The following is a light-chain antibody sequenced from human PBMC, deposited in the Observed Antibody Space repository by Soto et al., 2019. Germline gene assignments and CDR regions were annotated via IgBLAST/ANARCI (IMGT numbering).Light chain of an antibody. Sequence: DVQMTQSPATLSASIGDRATLSCRASQSLGTYLSWYQQKPGKAPRLLIYAASTLASGVPSRFSGRGSGTEFTLTISSLQPEDFATYYCQQYKRYSSTFGQGTKVDI. CDR2: AAS. J-gene: IGKJ1*01. CDR1: QSLGTY. CDR3: QQYKRYSST. V-gene: IGKV1-5*01.